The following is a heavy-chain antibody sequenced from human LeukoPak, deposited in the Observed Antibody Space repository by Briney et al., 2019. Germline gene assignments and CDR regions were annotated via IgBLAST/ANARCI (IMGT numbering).Heavy chain of an antibody. D-gene: IGHD3-10*01. J-gene: IGHJ4*02. Sequence: SQTLSLTCTVSGGSISSGGYYWSWIRQPPGKGLEWIGYIYYSGSTYYNPSLKSRVTISVDTSKNQFSLKLSSVTAADTAVYYCARAGGSRGVILDYWGQGTLVTVSS. CDR1: GGSISSGGYY. V-gene: IGHV4-30-4*01. CDR3: ARAGGSRGVILDY. CDR2: IYYSGST.